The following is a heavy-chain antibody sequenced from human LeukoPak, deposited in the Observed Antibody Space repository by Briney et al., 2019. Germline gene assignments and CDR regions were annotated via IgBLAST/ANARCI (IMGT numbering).Heavy chain of an antibody. D-gene: IGHD3-10*01. J-gene: IGHJ4*02. CDR3: ARDTLLTMVRGSGYYFDY. Sequence: GGSLRLSCAASGFTFSSYSMNWVRQAPGKGLEWVSYISSSSSTIYYADSVKGRFTISRDDAKNSLYLQMNSLRAEDTAVYYCARDTLLTMVRGSGYYFDYWGQGTLVTVSS. CDR2: ISSSSSTI. CDR1: GFTFSSYS. V-gene: IGHV3-48*04.